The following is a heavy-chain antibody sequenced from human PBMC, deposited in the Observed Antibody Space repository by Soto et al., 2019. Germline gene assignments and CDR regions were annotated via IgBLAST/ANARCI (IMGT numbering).Heavy chain of an antibody. CDR3: VRAAGYSGTDYVYYSGMDV. J-gene: IGHJ6*02. D-gene: IGHD5-12*01. Sequence: QVQVVESGGGVVQPGRSLRLSCAASGFPFSSHGMHWVRQAPGKGLEGVALVWYDGRNKDYADSVKGRFTISRDNSKNTLYMQMNSLRDEDTAVYYCVRAAGYSGTDYVYYSGMDVWGQGTTVTVSS. CDR2: VWYDGRNK. V-gene: IGHV3-33*01. CDR1: GFPFSSHG.